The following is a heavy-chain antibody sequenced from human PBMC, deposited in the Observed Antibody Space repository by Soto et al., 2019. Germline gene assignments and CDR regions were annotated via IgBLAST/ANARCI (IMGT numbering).Heavy chain of an antibody. Sequence: EVQLLESGGGLVQPGGSLRLSCSASWFTFSNHAMSLVRQGPGKGLEWVSAISGNGISTYYADSVRGRFTISRDNSKNTLYLQMNRLRADDTAVYYCARDAIAMVRGTNNWFDPWGQGTLVTVST. CDR3: ARDAIAMVRGTNNWFDP. V-gene: IGHV3-23*01. CDR1: WFTFSNHA. CDR2: ISGNGIST. J-gene: IGHJ5*02. D-gene: IGHD3-10*01.